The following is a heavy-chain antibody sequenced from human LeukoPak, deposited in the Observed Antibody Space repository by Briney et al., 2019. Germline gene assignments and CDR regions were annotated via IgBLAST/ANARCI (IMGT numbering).Heavy chain of an antibody. Sequence: PSETLSLTCTVSGGSISSGSYYWSWLPPPAGKGLEWIRRTQTSGSTKHNPSLMSRVTILVDTSKNQFSLRLSSVTAADTAVYYCARGLSSSWYWLDPWGQGTLVTVSS. J-gene: IGHJ5*02. D-gene: IGHD6-13*01. CDR1: GGSISSGSYY. V-gene: IGHV4-61*02. CDR3: ARGLSSSWYWLDP. CDR2: TQTSGST.